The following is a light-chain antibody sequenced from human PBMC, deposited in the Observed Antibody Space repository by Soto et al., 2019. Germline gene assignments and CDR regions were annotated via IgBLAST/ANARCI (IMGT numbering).Light chain of an antibody. Sequence: QSVLTQPPSVSGAPGQRVTISCTGSSSNIGAGYDVHWYQQLPGTAPKLLIYGNSNRPSGVPDRFSGSKSGTSASLAITGLQGEDEADYYSQSYDSSLSGSVFGGGTKLTVL. J-gene: IGLJ2*01. CDR1: SSNIGAGYD. CDR3: QSYDSSLSGSV. V-gene: IGLV1-40*01. CDR2: GNS.